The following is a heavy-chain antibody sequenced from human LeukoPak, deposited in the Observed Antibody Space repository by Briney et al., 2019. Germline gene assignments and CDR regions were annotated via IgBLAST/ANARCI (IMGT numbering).Heavy chain of an antibody. CDR3: ARYIMAVAGGWFDP. V-gene: IGHV4-4*07. J-gene: IGHJ5*02. D-gene: IGHD6-19*01. Sequence: SETLSLTCTVSGGSISSYYWSWIRQPAGKGLEWIGRIYTSGSTNYNPSLKSRVTMSVDTSKNQFSLKLSSVTAADTAVYYCARYIMAVAGGWFDPWGQGTLVTVSS. CDR1: GGSISSYY. CDR2: IYTSGST.